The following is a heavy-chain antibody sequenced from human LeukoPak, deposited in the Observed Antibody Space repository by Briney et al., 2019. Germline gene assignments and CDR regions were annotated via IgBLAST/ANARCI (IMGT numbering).Heavy chain of an antibody. CDR1: GGSFSGYY. CDR2: INHSGST. D-gene: IGHD2-21*02. Sequence: PSETLSLTCAVYGGSFSGYYWSWIRQPPGKGLEWIGEINHSGSTNYNPSLKSRVTISVDTSKNQFSLKLSSVTAADTAVYYCARDGGLAYCGGDCYDLGYYYYYYMDVWGKGTTVTISS. V-gene: IGHV4-34*01. CDR3: ARDGGLAYCGGDCYDLGYYYYYYMDV. J-gene: IGHJ6*03.